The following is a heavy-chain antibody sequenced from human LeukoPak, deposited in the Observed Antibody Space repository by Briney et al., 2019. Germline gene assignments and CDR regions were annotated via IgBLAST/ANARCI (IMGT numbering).Heavy chain of an antibody. Sequence: PGGSLRLSCAASGFTFSSYWMSWVRQAPGKGLEWVANIKQDGSEKYYVDSVKGRFTISRDNAKNSLYLQMNSLRAEDTAVYYCAREHTDIVVVPAAMIIRVYRWFDPWGQGTLVTVSS. D-gene: IGHD2-2*01. CDR1: GFTFSSYW. CDR3: AREHTDIVVVPAAMIIRVYRWFDP. V-gene: IGHV3-7*01. CDR2: IKQDGSEK. J-gene: IGHJ5*02.